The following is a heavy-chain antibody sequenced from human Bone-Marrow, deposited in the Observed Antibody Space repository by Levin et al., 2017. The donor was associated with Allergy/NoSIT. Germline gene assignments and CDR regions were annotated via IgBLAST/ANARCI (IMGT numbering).Heavy chain of an antibody. CDR1: GYTFTGYY. CDR3: ARDSNDGIIDY. D-gene: IGHD1-1*01. V-gene: IGHV1-2*06. J-gene: IGHJ4*02. Sequence: GESLKISCKASGYTFTGYYMHWVRQAPGQGLEWMGRINPNSGGTNYAQKFQGRVTMTRDTSISTAYMELSRLRSDDTAVYYCARDSNDGIIDYWGQGTLVTVSS. CDR2: INPNSGGT.